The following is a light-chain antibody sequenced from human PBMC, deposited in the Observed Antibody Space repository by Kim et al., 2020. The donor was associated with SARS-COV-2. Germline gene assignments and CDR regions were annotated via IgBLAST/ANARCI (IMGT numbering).Light chain of an antibody. CDR2: DAS. CDR1: QSISSG. CDR3: QQYNSYWT. Sequence: SASFGDRVTTPCRASQSISSGLALFQQKPGKAPKLLFYDASSLESGVPSRFSGSGSGTEFTLTISSLQPDDFATYFCQQYNSYWTFGQGTQVDIK. V-gene: IGKV1-5*01. J-gene: IGKJ1*01.